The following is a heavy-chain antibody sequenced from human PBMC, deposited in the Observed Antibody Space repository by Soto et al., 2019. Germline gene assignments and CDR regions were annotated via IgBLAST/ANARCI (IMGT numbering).Heavy chain of an antibody. CDR3: AKVGCGWYYFDY. V-gene: IGHV3-23*01. Sequence: EVQVLESGGGLVQPGGSLRLSCAASGFTFSNYPMSWVRQAPGKGLEWVSGMSGSGASTYYADSVKGRFTISRDNSKNTLHLHRNSLRGEDTAIYYCAKVGCGWYYFDYWGQGTLVTVSS. CDR2: MSGSGAST. J-gene: IGHJ4*02. D-gene: IGHD6-19*01. CDR1: GFTFSNYP.